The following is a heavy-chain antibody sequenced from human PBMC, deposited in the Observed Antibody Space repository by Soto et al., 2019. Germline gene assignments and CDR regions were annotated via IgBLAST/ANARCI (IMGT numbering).Heavy chain of an antibody. V-gene: IGHV4-59*01. CDR2: IYYSGST. D-gene: IGHD2-15*01. Sequence: SETLSLTCTVSGGSISSYYWSWIRQPPGKGLEWIGYIYYSGSTNYNPSLKSRVTISVDTSKNQFSLKLSSATAADTAVYYCARDSRVVVAAYSLLGMDVWGQGTTVTVSS. CDR3: ARDSRVVVAAYSLLGMDV. CDR1: GGSISSYY. J-gene: IGHJ6*02.